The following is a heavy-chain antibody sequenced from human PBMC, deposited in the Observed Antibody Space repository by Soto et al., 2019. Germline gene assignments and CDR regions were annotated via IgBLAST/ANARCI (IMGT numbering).Heavy chain of an antibody. V-gene: IGHV1-24*01. CDR2: FDLENGET. CDR3: AIKGPRRNLFDL. CDR1: GYTLTELS. Sequence: ASVKVSCKVSGYTLTELSIHWVRQAPGEGLEWMGGFDLENGETIYAQRFQGRVTMTEETSADTPYMELSSLRSEDTAAYFCAIKGPRRNLFDLWGQGTMVTVSS. J-gene: IGHJ5*02.